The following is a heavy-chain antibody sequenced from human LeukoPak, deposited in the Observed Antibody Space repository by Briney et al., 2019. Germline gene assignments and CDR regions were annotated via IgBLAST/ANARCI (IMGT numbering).Heavy chain of an antibody. J-gene: IGHJ5*02. Sequence: ASVKVSCKASGYTFTGYYMHWVRPAPGQGLEWMGWMNPDSGNTGYAQKFQGRVTMTRNNSISTAYMEQSSLRSEDTAVYYCSRVPPRAGYYGSGGYYKRGGYWFDPWGQGTLVTVSS. CDR1: GYTFTGYY. V-gene: IGHV1-8*02. D-gene: IGHD3-10*01. CDR3: SRVPPRAGYYGSGGYYKRGGYWFDP. CDR2: MNPDSGNT.